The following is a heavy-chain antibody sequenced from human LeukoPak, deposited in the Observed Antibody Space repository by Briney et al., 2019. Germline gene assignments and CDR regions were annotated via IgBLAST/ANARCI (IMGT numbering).Heavy chain of an antibody. J-gene: IGHJ4*02. Sequence: GGSLRLSCAASGLTVSSNYMNWVRQAPGKGLEWVSALYIGGNTYYADSVRGRFTVSRDNSKNTLYLQMNSLRAEDTAIYYCTTAAGYNYGQYWGQGTLVPVSS. CDR3: TTAAGYNYGQY. D-gene: IGHD5-18*01. CDR1: GLTVSSNY. CDR2: LYIGGNT. V-gene: IGHV3-53*01.